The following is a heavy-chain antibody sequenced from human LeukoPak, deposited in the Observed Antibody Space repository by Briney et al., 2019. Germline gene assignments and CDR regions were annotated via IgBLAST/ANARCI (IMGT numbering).Heavy chain of an antibody. D-gene: IGHD5-18*01. CDR2: VYYSGST. V-gene: IGHV4-39*01. CDR1: GGSISGSSYY. Sequence: PSETLSLTCTVSGGSISGSSYYWGWLRQPPGKGLEWNGSVYYSGSTYYNASLKSRLTISVDTSKNQFSLKLSSVTAADTAVYYCARLAGYSYGYGDYWGQGTLVTVSS. CDR3: ARLAGYSYGYGDY. J-gene: IGHJ4*02.